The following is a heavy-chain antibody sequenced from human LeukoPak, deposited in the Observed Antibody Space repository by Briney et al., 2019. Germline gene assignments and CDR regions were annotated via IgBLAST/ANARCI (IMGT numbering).Heavy chain of an antibody. CDR1: GGSISSYY. V-gene: IGHV4-59*01. CDR2: IYYSGST. CDR3: ARGSPQVDY. J-gene: IGHJ4*02. D-gene: IGHD2-15*01. Sequence: SETLSLTCTVSGGSISSYYWSWIRQPPGKGLEWTGYIYYSGSTNYNPSLKSRVTISVDTSKNQFSLKLSSVTAADTAVYYCARGSPQVDYWGQGTLVTVSS.